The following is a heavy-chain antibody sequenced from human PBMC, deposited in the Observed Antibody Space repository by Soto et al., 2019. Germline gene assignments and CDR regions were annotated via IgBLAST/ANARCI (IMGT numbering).Heavy chain of an antibody. V-gene: IGHV4-39*01. CDR2: MFYSGAT. CDR3: ARHKSGSDWLDP. CDR1: GGSISDISYC. J-gene: IGHJ5*02. D-gene: IGHD2-15*01. Sequence: SETLSLTCTVSGGSISDISYCCGWIRQPPGKGLQWIGCMFYSGATYYNPSLKNRGTRSVDSSNNEFSLKLVSVTAPDTALYYCARHKSGSDWLDPWGQGALVTVS.